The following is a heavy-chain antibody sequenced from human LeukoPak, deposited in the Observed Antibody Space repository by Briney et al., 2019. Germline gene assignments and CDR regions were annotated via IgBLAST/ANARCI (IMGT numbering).Heavy chain of an antibody. D-gene: IGHD6-6*01. CDR3: ARAPYSSSPYNFDF. CDR1: GGSISSGGYY. V-gene: IGHV4-61*08. J-gene: IGHJ4*02. Sequence: SETLSLTCTVSGGSISSGGYYWSWIRQHPGKGLEWIGYIYYSGYTNYNPSLKSRVTISVDTSKNQFSLKVSSVTAADTAVYYCARAPYSSSPYNFDFWGQGTLVTVSS. CDR2: IYYSGYT.